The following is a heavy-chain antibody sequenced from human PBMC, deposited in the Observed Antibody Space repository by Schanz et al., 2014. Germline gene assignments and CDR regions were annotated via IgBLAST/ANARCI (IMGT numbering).Heavy chain of an antibody. D-gene: IGHD3-10*01. Sequence: EVLLVDSGGGLVQPGGSLRLSCGASGFTFSAHAMSWVRQAPGKGPEWFSAISGSGRDTYYAASVKGRFTISRDNSKNTLYLQMNSLRAEDTAVYYCARATYYHVSGSYYGNFDSWGQGTLVTVSS. J-gene: IGHJ4*02. V-gene: IGHV3-23*04. CDR2: ISGSGRDT. CDR3: ARATYYHVSGSYYGNFDS. CDR1: GFTFSAHA.